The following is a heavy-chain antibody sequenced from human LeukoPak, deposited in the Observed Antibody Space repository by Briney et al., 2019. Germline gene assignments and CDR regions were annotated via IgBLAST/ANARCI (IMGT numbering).Heavy chain of an antibody. Sequence: SETLSLTCAVYGGSFSGYYWSWIRQPPGKGLEWIGEINHSGSTNYNPSLKSRVTISVDTSKNQFSLKLSSVTAADTAVYYCARGRYSSGWYFLIAGWFDPWGQGTLVAVSS. D-gene: IGHD6-19*01. CDR3: ARGRYSSGWYFLIAGWFDP. CDR1: GGSFSGYY. J-gene: IGHJ5*02. V-gene: IGHV4-34*01. CDR2: INHSGST.